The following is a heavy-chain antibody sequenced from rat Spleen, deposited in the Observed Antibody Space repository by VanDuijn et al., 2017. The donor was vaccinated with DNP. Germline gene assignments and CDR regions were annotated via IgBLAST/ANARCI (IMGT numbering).Heavy chain of an antibody. CDR1: GFTFSGYY. V-gene: IGHV5-7*01. Sequence: EVQLVESGGGLVQPGRSLKLSCAASGFTFSGYYMAWVRQAPMKGLEWVACISYDGGSTYYRDSVKGRFTISKDTAKNTLYLQMDSLRSEDTATYYCARWGGDYFDYWGQGVMVTVSS. CDR2: ISYDGGST. J-gene: IGHJ2*01. CDR3: ARWGGDYFDY.